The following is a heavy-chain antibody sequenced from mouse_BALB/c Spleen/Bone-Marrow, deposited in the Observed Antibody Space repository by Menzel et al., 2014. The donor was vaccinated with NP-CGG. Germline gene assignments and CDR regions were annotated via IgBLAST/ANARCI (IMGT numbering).Heavy chain of an antibody. J-gene: IGHJ2*01. CDR2: ISGGGNS. D-gene: IGHD1-2*01. CDR1: GFSFSSYA. V-gene: IGHV5-6-5*01. Sequence: EVQRVESGGGLVKPGGSLKLSCAASGFSFSSYAVSWVRRTPEERLEWVASISGGGNSYHSDNMKGRFTISRDNARNILYLQMSSLRSEDTAMYYCARARGVTTATPYYFDYWGQGTALTVSS. CDR3: ARARGVTTATPYYFDY.